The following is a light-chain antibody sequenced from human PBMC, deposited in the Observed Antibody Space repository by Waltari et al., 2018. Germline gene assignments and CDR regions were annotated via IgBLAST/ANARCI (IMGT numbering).Light chain of an antibody. CDR1: NSNIGSNT. J-gene: IGLJ3*02. V-gene: IGLV1-44*01. CDR3: AAWDDNLNARV. CDR2: TND. Sequence: QRVTISCSGSNSNIGSNTVNWYQQFPGTAPKLLIYTNDQRPSGVPDRFSGSKSGTSASLAISGLQADDEAHYYCAAWDDNLNARVFGGGTMLTVL.